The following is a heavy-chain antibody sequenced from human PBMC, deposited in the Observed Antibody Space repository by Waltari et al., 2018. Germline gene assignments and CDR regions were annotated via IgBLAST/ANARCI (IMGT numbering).Heavy chain of an antibody. D-gene: IGHD6-13*01. CDR3: AKQQLAHFDY. CDR2: IYTSGST. J-gene: IGHJ4*02. V-gene: IGHV4-61*02. CDR1: GGSISSGSYY. Sequence: QVQLQESGPGLVKPSQTLSLTCTVSGGSISSGSYYWSWIRQPAGKGLEWIGRIYTSGSTNYTPSLESRVTISVDTSKNQFSLKLSSVTAADTAVYYCAKQQLAHFDYWGQGALVTVSS.